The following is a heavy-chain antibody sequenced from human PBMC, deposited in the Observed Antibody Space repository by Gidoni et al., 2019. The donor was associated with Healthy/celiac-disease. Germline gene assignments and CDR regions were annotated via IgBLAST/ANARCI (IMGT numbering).Heavy chain of an antibody. CDR3: ARTNHGEDPTTNWFDP. D-gene: IGHD4-17*01. CDR2: ISAYNGNT. CDR1: GYTFTSYG. V-gene: IGHV1-18*04. J-gene: IGHJ5*02. Sequence: GAEVKKPGASVKVSCKASGYTFTSYGISWVRQAPGQGLEWMGWISAYNGNTNYAQKLQGRVTMTTDTSTSTAYMELRSLRSDDTAVYYCARTNHGEDPTTNWFDPWGQGTLVTVSS.